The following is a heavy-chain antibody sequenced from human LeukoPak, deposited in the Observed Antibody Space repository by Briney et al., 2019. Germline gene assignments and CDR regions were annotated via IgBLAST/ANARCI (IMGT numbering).Heavy chain of an antibody. J-gene: IGHJ4*02. V-gene: IGHV3-11*04. Sequence: PGGSLRPSCAASGLTFSDYYMSWIRQAPGKALEWVSYISGSGSTIYYADSVKGRFTISRDNAKNSLYLQMNSLRAEDTAVYYCARDGPLSGGDFDYWGQGTLLTVAS. D-gene: IGHD2/OR15-2a*01. CDR1: GLTFSDYY. CDR3: ARDGPLSGGDFDY. CDR2: ISGSGSTI.